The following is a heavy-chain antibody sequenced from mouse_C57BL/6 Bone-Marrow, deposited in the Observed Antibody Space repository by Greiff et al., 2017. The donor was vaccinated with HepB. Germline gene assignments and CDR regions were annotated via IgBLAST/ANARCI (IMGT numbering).Heavy chain of an antibody. J-gene: IGHJ1*03. CDR2: INYDGSST. V-gene: IGHV5-16*01. D-gene: IGHD2-10*01. CDR3: ARGPTMVTNRWYFDV. CDR1: GFTFSDYY. Sequence: DVMLVESEGGLVQPGSSMKLSCTASGFTFSDYYMAWVRQVPEKGLEWVANINYDGSSTYYLDSLKSRFIISRDNAKNILYLQMSSLKSEDTATYYCARGPTMVTNRWYFDVWGTGTTVTVSS.